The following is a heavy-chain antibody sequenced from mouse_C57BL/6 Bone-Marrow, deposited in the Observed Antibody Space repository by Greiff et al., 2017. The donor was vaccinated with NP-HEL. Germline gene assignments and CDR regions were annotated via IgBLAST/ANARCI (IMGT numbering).Heavy chain of an antibody. CDR2: INPSSGYT. Sequence: QVQLQQSGAELAKPGASVKLSCKASGYTFTSYWMHWVKQRPGQGLEWIGYINPSSGYTKYNQKFKAKDTLTADKSSSTAYMQLSSLTYEDSAVYYCARAIYYYGSSYFAYWGQGTLVTVSA. CDR1: GYTFTSYW. V-gene: IGHV1-7*01. D-gene: IGHD1-1*01. J-gene: IGHJ3*01. CDR3: ARAIYYYGSSYFAY.